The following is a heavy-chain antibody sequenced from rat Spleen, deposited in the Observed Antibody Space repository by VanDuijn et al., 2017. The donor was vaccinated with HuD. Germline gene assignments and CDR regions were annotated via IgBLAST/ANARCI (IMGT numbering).Heavy chain of an antibody. V-gene: IGHV5-29*01. J-gene: IGHJ4*01. CDR1: GFTFSNYG. CDR2: ISYDGSST. D-gene: IGHD1-6*01. Sequence: EVQLVESGGGLVQPGRSLKLSCAASGFTFSNYGMAWVRQAPTKGLEWVATISYDGSSTYYRDSVKGRFTISRDNAKSTLYLQMDSLRSEDTATYYCARHGYTTDYYYYVMDAWGQGASVTVSS. CDR3: ARHGYTTDYYYYVMDA.